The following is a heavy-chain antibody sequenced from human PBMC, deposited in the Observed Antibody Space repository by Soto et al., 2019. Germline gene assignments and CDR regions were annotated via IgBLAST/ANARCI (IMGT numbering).Heavy chain of an antibody. V-gene: IGHV1-8*01. CDR1: GYTFTEND. J-gene: IGHJ4*02. CDR2: MNPNSGNT. CDR3: ARSDLTIPFDY. Sequence: ASVKVSCKASGYTFTENDINWVRQATGQGLEWMGWMNPNSGNTGYAQKFQGRVTMTRDTSTSTVYMELSSLRSEDTAVYYCARSDLTIPFDYWGQGTLVTVSS. D-gene: IGHD3-3*01.